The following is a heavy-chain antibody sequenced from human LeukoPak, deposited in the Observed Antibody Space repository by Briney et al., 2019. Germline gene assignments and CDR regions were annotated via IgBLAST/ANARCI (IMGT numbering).Heavy chain of an antibody. V-gene: IGHV4-59*04. CDR3: AAGPCSGTSCYDY. J-gene: IGHJ4*02. D-gene: IGHD2-2*01. Sequence: SETLSLTCTVSGGSISSYYWSWIRQPPGKGLEWIGYIYYSVSTDYNPFLKSRVTMSVDTSKNQFSLKLNSVTAADTAAYYCAAGPCSGTSCYDYWGQGTLVTVSS. CDR1: GGSISSYY. CDR2: IYYSVST.